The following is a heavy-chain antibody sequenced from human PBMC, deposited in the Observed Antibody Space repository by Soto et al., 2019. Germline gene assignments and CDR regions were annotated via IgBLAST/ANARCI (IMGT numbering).Heavy chain of an antibody. V-gene: IGHV1-8*01. D-gene: IGHD3-3*01. CDR2: MNPNSGNT. CDR3: ARVAPPTYYDFWSGYYGMDV. Sequence: QVQLVQSGAEVKKPGASVKVSCKASGYTFTSYDINWVRQATGQGLEWMGWMNPNSGNTGYAQKLQGRVTMTRNTSISTAYMELSSLRSEDTAVYYCARVAPPTYYDFWSGYYGMDVWGQGTTVTVSS. CDR1: GYTFTSYD. J-gene: IGHJ6*02.